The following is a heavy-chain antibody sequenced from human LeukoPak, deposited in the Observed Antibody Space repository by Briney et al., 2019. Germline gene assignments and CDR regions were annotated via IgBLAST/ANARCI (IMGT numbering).Heavy chain of an antibody. V-gene: IGHV3-30*18. CDR3: AKESGSNSDYFDY. Sequence: PGGSLRLSCAASGFTFSGNSMHWVRQAPGKGLEWVAVISYDGKKKYYADSVKGRFTISRENSQNRQYLQMNSLIPEDTAVYYCAKESGSNSDYFDYWGQGTLVTVSS. D-gene: IGHD1-26*01. CDR2: ISYDGKKK. J-gene: IGHJ4*02. CDR1: GFTFSGNS.